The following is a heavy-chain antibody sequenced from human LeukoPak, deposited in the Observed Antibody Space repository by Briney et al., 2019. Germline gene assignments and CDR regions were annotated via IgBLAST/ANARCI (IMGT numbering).Heavy chain of an antibody. CDR1: GGSISSSNYY. J-gene: IGHJ4*02. D-gene: IGHD3-22*01. Sequence: SETLSLTCTASGGSISSSNYYWGWIRQPPGKGLEWIGSIYYSGSTYYSPSLKSRVTISVDTSKNQFSLKLSSVTAADTAVYYCAREGMSSGWFYYFDYWGQGTLVTVSS. CDR3: AREGMSSGWFYYFDY. CDR2: IYYSGST. V-gene: IGHV4-39*07.